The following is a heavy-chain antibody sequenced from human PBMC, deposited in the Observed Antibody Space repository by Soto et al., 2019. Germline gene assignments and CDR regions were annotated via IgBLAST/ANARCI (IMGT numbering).Heavy chain of an antibody. CDR1: GFTFDDYA. CDR3: VKDKGRLWAGFDP. V-gene: IGHV3-9*01. Sequence: EVQLVESGGGLVQPGRSLRLSCAASGFTFDDYAMHWVRQAPGKGLEWVSGISWNSGSLVYAESVKGRFTISRDNAENSLYLQMNSLRPEDTALYYCVKDKGRLWAGFDPWGQGTLVTVSS. J-gene: IGHJ5*02. D-gene: IGHD3-16*01. CDR2: ISWNSGSL.